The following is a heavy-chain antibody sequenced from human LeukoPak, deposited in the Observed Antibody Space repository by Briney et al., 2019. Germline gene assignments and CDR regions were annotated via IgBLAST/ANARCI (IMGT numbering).Heavy chain of an antibody. CDR3: ARDIDWFDP. D-gene: IGHD1-26*01. CDR2: IYYSGST. Sequence: PSETLSLTCTVSGGSISSYCWSWIRQPPGKGLEWIGYIYYSGSTNYNPSLKSRVTISVDTSKNQFSLKLSSVTAADTAVYYCARDIDWFDPWGQGTLVTVSS. V-gene: IGHV4-59*01. CDR1: GGSISSYC. J-gene: IGHJ5*02.